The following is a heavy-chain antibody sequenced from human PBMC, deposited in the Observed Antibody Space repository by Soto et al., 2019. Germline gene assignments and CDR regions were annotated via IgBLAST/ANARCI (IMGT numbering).Heavy chain of an antibody. CDR2: INLSSGSP. CDR3: ASGACSGECYSDY. V-gene: IGHV1-46*01. J-gene: IGHJ4*02. D-gene: IGHD2-21*01. Sequence: QVHLVQSGAEVKKPGASGKISCKASGYTYTNYYMHWVRQAPGQGLEWMGIINLSSGSPSYAQRFQGRVTMTRDTYTTTVYMELSSLRSEDTGVYYCASGACSGECYSDYWGQGTLVTVSS. CDR1: GYTYTNYY.